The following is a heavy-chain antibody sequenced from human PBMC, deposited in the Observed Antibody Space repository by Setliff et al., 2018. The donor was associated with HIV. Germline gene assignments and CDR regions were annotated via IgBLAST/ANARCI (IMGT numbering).Heavy chain of an antibody. CDR1: GGFISNHY. V-gene: IGHV4-59*11. Sequence: SETLSLTCTISGGFISNHYWNWIRQPPGKGLEWIGSTHYSGSSYYSPSLKSRVTISLDTSKNQFFLKLSSMTAADTAVYYCARDVGLCGVDCWPYFYFDLWGRGNLVTVSS. J-gene: IGHJ2*01. D-gene: IGHD2-21*02. CDR2: THYSGSS. CDR3: ARDVGLCGVDCWPYFYFDL.